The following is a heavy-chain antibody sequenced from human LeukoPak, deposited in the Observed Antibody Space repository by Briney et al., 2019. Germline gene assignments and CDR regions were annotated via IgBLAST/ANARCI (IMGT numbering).Heavy chain of an antibody. D-gene: IGHD2-8*01. CDR3: GRSMDY. Sequence: GGSLRLSCAASGFTLSSYWMSWVRQAPGKGLEWVANIKQDGSEKYYVDSVKGRFTISRDNAKNSLSLQMNSLRAEDTAVYYCGRSMDYWGQGTLVTVSS. CDR1: GFTLSSYW. V-gene: IGHV3-7*01. CDR2: IKQDGSEK. J-gene: IGHJ4*02.